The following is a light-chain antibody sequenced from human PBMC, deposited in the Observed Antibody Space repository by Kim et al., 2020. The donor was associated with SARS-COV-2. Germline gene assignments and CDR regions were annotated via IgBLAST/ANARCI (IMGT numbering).Light chain of an antibody. CDR1: QDIRND. Sequence: ASVGDRVTITCRASQDIRNDLGWYQQNPGRAPKRLIYGASSLQSGVLSRFSGSRSGTVFTLTISSVQPEDFATYFCLQHSTYPSTFRQGTRPEI. J-gene: IGKJ5*01. CDR2: GAS. V-gene: IGKV1-17*01. CDR3: LQHSTYPST.